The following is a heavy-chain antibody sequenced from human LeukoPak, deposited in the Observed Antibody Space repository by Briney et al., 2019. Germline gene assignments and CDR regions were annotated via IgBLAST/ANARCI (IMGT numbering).Heavy chain of an antibody. CDR2: IYHRGSA. Sequence: PSETLSLTCTVSDDSFSSNTYYWTWIRQPPGKGLEWIGYIYHRGSANYNPSLKSRVTISVDTSKNQFSLTLSSVTAADAAVYYCARAGDYYVSGSYLGYWGQGTLVTVSS. CDR3: ARAGDYYVSGSYLGY. CDR1: DDSFSSNTYY. J-gene: IGHJ4*02. D-gene: IGHD3-10*01. V-gene: IGHV4-61*01.